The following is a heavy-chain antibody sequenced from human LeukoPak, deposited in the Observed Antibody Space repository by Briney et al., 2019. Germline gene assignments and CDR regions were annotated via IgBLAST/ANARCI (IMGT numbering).Heavy chain of an antibody. CDR2: IYYSGNT. Sequence: SETLSLTCTVSGGSISGYYWGWIRQPPGKGLEWIGYIYYSGNTNYNPSLKSRVTISVDTSKNQFSLKLSSVTAADTALYYCARAGYNYGFFNLDYWGQGTLVTVSS. D-gene: IGHD5-18*01. J-gene: IGHJ4*02. CDR1: GGSISGYY. V-gene: IGHV4-59*08. CDR3: ARAGYNYGFFNLDY.